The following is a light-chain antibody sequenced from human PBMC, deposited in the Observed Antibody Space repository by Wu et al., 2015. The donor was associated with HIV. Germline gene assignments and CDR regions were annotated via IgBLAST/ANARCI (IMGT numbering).Light chain of an antibody. J-gene: IGKJ5*01. CDR1: QSVSSY. V-gene: IGKV3-15*01. CDR3: QQYNNWPPFT. Sequence: EIVMTQSPATLSVSPGERATLSCRASQSVSSYLAWYQQKAGQAPRLLIYGASNGATGIPARFSGSGSGTEFTLTISSMQSEDFAVYYCQQYNNWPPFTFGQGTRLEIK. CDR2: GAS.